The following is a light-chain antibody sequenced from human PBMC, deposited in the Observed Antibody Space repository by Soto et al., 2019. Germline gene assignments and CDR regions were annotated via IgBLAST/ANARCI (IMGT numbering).Light chain of an antibody. V-gene: IGLV2-23*02. CDR3: CSYAGSSTFVL. J-gene: IGLJ2*01. CDR1: TGDVGSYNL. CDR2: EVT. Sequence: QSVLTQPASVSGSPGQSITISCTGTTGDVGSYNLVSWYQQHPGKAPKLIIYEVTKRPSGVSNRFSGFPSGNTASLTISGLQAEDEADYYCCSYAGSSTFVLFGGGTKLTVL.